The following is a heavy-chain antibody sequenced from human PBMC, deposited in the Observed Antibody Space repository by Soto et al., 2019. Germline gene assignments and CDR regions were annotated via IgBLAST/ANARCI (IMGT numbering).Heavy chain of an antibody. D-gene: IGHD3-3*01. CDR3: ARRITIFGVVSPTDSWFDP. V-gene: IGHV4-31*03. Sequence: SETLSLTCTVSGGSISSGGYYWSWIRQHPGKGLEWIGYIYYSGSTYYNPSLKSRVTISVDTSKNQFSLKLSSVTAADTAVYYCARRITIFGVVSPTDSWFDPWGQGTLVTVSS. J-gene: IGHJ5*02. CDR1: GGSISSGGYY. CDR2: IYYSGST.